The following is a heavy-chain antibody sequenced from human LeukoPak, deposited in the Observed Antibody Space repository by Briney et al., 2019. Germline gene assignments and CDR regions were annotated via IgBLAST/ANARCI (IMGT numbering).Heavy chain of an antibody. J-gene: IGHJ4*02. CDR1: GYTFTTYY. CDR3: AREPYSSTVETYFDY. CDR2: SHPGSGST. D-gene: IGHD2-2*01. V-gene: IGHV1-46*01. Sequence: ASVKVSCKASGYTFTTYYMHWVRQAPGQGLEWMGISHPGSGSTSYAQKFQGRVTMTRDTSTSTVYMELSSLRSEDTAVYFCAREPYSSTVETYFDYWGQGTLVTVSS.